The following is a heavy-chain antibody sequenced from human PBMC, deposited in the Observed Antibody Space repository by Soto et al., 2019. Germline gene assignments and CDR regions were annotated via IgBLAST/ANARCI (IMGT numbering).Heavy chain of an antibody. D-gene: IGHD5-12*01. CDR3: AREGVAPYYYYGMDV. J-gene: IGHJ6*02. Sequence: GASVKVCCKASGYIFTDYYMQWVRQAPGQGLEWMGWISTYNGDTNYAQTFQGRVTMTTDTSTSTVHMEVRSLRSDDTAVYYCAREGVAPYYYYGMDVWGQGTPVTVSS. V-gene: IGHV1-18*04. CDR1: GYIFTDYY. CDR2: ISTYNGDT.